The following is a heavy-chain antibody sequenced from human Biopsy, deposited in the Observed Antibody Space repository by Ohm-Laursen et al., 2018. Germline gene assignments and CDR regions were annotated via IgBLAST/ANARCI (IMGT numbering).Heavy chain of an antibody. J-gene: IGHJ3*02. V-gene: IGHV3-23*01. Sequence: LTCAASGFTFSSYAMNLVRQAPGPGLEWVSAITVSADTKYYADSVRGRFTVSRDNSQNTLYLQMNSLRAEDTAIYYCAKGRVGNSGSLDIWGHGTMVTVSS. CDR1: GFTFSSYA. CDR3: AKGRVGNSGSLDI. CDR2: ITVSADTK. D-gene: IGHD1-1*01.